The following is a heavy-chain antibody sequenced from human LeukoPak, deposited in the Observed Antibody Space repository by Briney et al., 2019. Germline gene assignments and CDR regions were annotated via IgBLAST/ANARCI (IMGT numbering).Heavy chain of an antibody. V-gene: IGHV4-4*09. CDR1: GGSISSYS. Sequence: SETLSLTCTVSGGSISSYSWSWIRQPPGKGLEWIGYIYTSGSTNYNPSLKSRVTISVDTSKNQFSLRLRSVTAADTAVYYCARQIASAGTAGFDFWGQGALVTVSS. CDR3: ARQIASAGTAGFDF. J-gene: IGHJ4*02. CDR2: IYTSGST. D-gene: IGHD6-13*01.